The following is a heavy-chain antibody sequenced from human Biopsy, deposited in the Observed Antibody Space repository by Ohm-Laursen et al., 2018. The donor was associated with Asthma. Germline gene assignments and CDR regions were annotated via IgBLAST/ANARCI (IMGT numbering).Heavy chain of an antibody. Sequence: ASVKVSCKSSGYNFISFAIHWVRQAPGQRLEWMGWVNTGNGDTKYSQKFQGRVTIARDTSASTAYMELRSLRSEDTATYYCARTYYDFLTGQVKDVFGVWGQGTMVTVSS. J-gene: IGHJ3*01. V-gene: IGHV1-3*04. CDR3: ARTYYDFLTGQVKDVFGV. CDR2: VNTGNGDT. CDR1: GYNFISFA. D-gene: IGHD3-9*01.